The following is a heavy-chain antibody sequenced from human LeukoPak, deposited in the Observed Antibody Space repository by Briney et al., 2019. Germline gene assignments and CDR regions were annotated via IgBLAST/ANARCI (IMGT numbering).Heavy chain of an antibody. J-gene: IGHJ4*02. CDR1: DGSITSTSFY. CDR3: ARRRIVATIDY. D-gene: IGHD5-12*01. CDR2: FYYSGST. Sequence: SETLSLTCNVTDGSITSTSFYWAWIRQPPVKGLEWIGSFYYSGSTFYNPSLKSRVAISADTSKNQFSLTLSSVTAADTAVYFCARRRIVATIDYWGQGTLVTVSS. V-gene: IGHV4-39*01.